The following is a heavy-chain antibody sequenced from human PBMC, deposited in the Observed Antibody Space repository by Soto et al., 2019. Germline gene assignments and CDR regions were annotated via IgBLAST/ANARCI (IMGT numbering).Heavy chain of an antibody. Sequence: EVQLLESGGGLVQPGGSLRLSCAASGFTFSSYAMSWVRQAPGKGLGWVSAITGSGGSTYYADSVKGRFTISRDNSKSTLYLQMSSLRGEDMAIYYCAKGSGGSRPYYFDYWGQGTLVTVSS. D-gene: IGHD2-15*01. CDR1: GFTFSSYA. CDR2: ITGSGGST. CDR3: AKGSGGSRPYYFDY. V-gene: IGHV3-23*01. J-gene: IGHJ4*02.